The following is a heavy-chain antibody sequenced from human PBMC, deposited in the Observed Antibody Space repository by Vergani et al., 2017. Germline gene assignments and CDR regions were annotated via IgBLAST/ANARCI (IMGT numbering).Heavy chain of an antibody. D-gene: IGHD7-27*01. CDR1: GGTFSSYA. CDR3: ASPRETSANWANDAFDI. CDR2: IIPIFGTA. Sequence: QVQLVQSGAEVKKPGSSVKVSCKASGGTFSSYAISWVRQAPGQGLEWMGGIIPIFGTANYAQKFQGRVTITANESTSTAYMELGSLRSEDTAVYYCASPRETSANWANDAFDIWGQGTMVTVSS. V-gene: IGHV1-69*01. J-gene: IGHJ3*02.